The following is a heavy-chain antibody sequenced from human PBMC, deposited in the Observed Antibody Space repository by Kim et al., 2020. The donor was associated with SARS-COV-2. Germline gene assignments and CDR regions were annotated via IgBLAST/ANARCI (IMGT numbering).Heavy chain of an antibody. V-gene: IGHV3-11*01. CDR2: ISSSGSTI. CDR1: GFTFSDYY. CDR3: GAGYSYGAYYGMDV. J-gene: IGHJ6*02. Sequence: GGSLRLSCAASGFTFSDYYMSWIRQAPGKGLEWVSYISSSGSTIYYADSVKGRFTISRDNAKNSLYLQMNSLRAEDTAVYYCGAGYSYGAYYGMDVWGQGTTVTVSS. D-gene: IGHD5-18*01.